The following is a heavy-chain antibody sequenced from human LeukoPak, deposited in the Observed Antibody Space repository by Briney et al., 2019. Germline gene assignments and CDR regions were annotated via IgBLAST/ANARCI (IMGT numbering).Heavy chain of an antibody. CDR2: IYHSGST. J-gene: IGHJ4*02. Sequence: NPSESLSLTCTVSAYSFSSSYYWDWIRQPPGKGLGWIASIYHSGSTYYNPSVKSRVTISVDTSKNQFSLKLSSVTAADTAVYYCARSPYSSGPFDYWGEGTLVTVSS. CDR1: AYSFSSSYY. D-gene: IGHD6-19*01. CDR3: ARSPYSSGPFDY. V-gene: IGHV4-38-2*02.